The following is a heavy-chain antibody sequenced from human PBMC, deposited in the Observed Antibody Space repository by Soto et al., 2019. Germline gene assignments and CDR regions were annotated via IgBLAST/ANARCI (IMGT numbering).Heavy chain of an antibody. J-gene: IGHJ6*02. CDR1: GFHFSRHG. V-gene: IGHV3-33*01. CDR2: IWSDGSKE. D-gene: IGHD3-16*01. Sequence: PGGSLRLSCAASGFHFSRHGVHWVRQAPGRGLEWVAVIWSDGSKEYYADSVKGRFSISRDNSKNTVSLQMNSLRSEDTAVYYCARDQVWPGNALDVWGQGTTVTVSS. CDR3: ARDQVWPGNALDV.